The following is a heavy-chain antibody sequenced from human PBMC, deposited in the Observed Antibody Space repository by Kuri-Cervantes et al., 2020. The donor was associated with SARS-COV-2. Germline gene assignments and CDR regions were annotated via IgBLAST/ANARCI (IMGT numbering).Heavy chain of an antibody. CDR3: AKDPHYDFWSGYYFQH. J-gene: IGHJ1*01. CDR1: GFTFISHW. CDR2: SNSDGSLR. Sequence: GGSLRLSCAGSGFTFISHWMHWVRQNAGEGPVWVSRSNSDGSLRTSADSVKGRFTISRDNSKNTLYLQMNSLRAEDTAVYYCAKDPHYDFWSGYYFQHWGQGTLVTVSS. V-gene: IGHV3-74*01. D-gene: IGHD3-3*01.